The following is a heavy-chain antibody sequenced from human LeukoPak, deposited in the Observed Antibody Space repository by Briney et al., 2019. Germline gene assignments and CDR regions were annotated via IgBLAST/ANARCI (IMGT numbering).Heavy chain of an antibody. Sequence: GGSLRLSCAASGFTFSGSAMHWVRQASGKGLEWVGRIRSKANSYATAYAASVKGRFTISRDDSKNTAYLQMNSLKTEDTAVYYCTRQLDREVGAPFDYWGQGTLVTVSS. CDR1: GFTFSGSA. V-gene: IGHV3-73*01. CDR2: IRSKANSYAT. J-gene: IGHJ4*02. D-gene: IGHD1-26*01. CDR3: TRQLDREVGAPFDY.